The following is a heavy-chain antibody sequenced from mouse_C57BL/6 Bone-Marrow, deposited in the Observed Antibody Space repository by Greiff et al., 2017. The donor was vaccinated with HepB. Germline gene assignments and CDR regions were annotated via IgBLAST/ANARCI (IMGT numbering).Heavy chain of an antibody. CDR3: ARHDGNYLFAY. J-gene: IGHJ3*01. CDR2: ISNLAYSI. D-gene: IGHD2-1*01. V-gene: IGHV5-15*01. CDR1: GFTFSDYG. Sequence: EVQRVESGGGLVQPGGSLKLSCAASGFTFSDYGMAWVRQAPRKGPEWVAFISNLAYSIYYADTVTGRFTISRENAKNTLYLEMSSLRSEDTAMYYCARHDGNYLFAYWGQGTLVTVSA.